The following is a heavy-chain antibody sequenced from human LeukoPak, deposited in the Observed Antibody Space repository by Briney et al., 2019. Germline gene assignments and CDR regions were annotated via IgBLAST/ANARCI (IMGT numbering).Heavy chain of an antibody. CDR1: GFTFSSYA. CDR3: APSSMDV. J-gene: IGHJ6*02. CDR2: ISYDGSNK. Sequence: GGSLRLSCAASGFTFSSYAMHWVRQAPGKGLEWVAVISYDGSNKYYADSVKGRFTISRDNSKNTLYLQMNSLRSEDTAVYYCAPSSMDVWGQGTTVTVSS. V-gene: IGHV3-30-3*01.